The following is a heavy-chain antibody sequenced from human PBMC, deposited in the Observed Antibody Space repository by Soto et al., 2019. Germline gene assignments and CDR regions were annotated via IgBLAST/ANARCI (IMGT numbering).Heavy chain of an antibody. Sequence: GGSRSLSCAACGFTFSRYWMHWFRQTPGKGLEWVSAISAGGGSTDYAESVKGRFTISRDNSKNTLYLQMNSLRAEDTALYYCAKDRGSSSYYYWSFDYWGQGTLVTVSS. D-gene: IGHD3-22*01. CDR2: ISAGGGST. CDR1: GFTFSRYW. J-gene: IGHJ4*02. CDR3: AKDRGSSSYYYWSFDY. V-gene: IGHV3-23*01.